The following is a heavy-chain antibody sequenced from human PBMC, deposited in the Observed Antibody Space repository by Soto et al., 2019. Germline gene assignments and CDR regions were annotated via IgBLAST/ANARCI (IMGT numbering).Heavy chain of an antibody. J-gene: IGHJ4*02. CDR3: ATGGVNSGPPY. CDR2: IYYSGST. D-gene: IGHD1-26*01. V-gene: IGHV4-39*01. CDR1: GGSISSYY. Sequence: GGSISSYYWGWIRQPPGKGLEWIGSIYYSGSTYYNPSLKSRVTISVDTSKNQFSLKLSSVTAADTAVYYCATGGVNSGPPYWGQGTLVTVSS.